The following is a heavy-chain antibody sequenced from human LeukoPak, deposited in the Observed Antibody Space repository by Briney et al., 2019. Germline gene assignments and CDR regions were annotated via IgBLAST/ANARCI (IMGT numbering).Heavy chain of an antibody. Sequence: SEALSLTCTLSGGSISSSSYYWGWIRQPPGKGLEWNGSIYYSGSTYYNPSLKSRVTISVDTSKNQFSLKLSSVTAADTAVYYCARDYPDIVATIDYYYYYMDVWGKGTTVTVSS. V-gene: IGHV4-39*07. J-gene: IGHJ6*03. CDR1: GGSISSSSYY. D-gene: IGHD5-12*01. CDR3: ARDYPDIVATIDYYYYYMDV. CDR2: IYYSGST.